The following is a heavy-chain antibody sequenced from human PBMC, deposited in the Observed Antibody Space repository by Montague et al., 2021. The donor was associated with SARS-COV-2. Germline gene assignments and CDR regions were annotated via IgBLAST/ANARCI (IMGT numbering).Heavy chain of an antibody. CDR2: INHSGTT. J-gene: IGHJ4*02. D-gene: IGHD3-10*01. CDR3: SRTYRGSFDF. Sequence: SETLSLTCVVYGGSFSAYYWSWIRQPPGRGLEWIGEINHSGTTNYKSSLASRLSMSVDTSTNQFSLNLSSVTATDTAVYFCSRTYRGSFDFWGQGTLVTVSS. V-gene: IGHV4-34*01. CDR1: GGSFSAYY.